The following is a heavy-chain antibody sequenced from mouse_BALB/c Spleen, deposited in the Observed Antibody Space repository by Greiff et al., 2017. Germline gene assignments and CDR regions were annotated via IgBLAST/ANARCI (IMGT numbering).Heavy chain of an antibody. Sequence: EVNLVESGGGLVQPGGSLRLSCATSGFTFTDYYMSWVRQPPGKALEWLGFIRNKANGYTTEYSASVKGRFTISRDNSQSILYLQMNTLRAEDSATYYCARDMRGFAYWGQGTLVTVSA. CDR2: IRNKANGYTT. CDR3: ARDMRGFAY. J-gene: IGHJ3*01. CDR1: GFTFTDYY. V-gene: IGHV7-3*02.